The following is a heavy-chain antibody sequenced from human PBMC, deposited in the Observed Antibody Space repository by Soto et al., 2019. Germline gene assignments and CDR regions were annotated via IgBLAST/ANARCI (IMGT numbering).Heavy chain of an antibody. V-gene: IGHV2-5*02. CDR2: IYGDDDK. CDR3: EHRRPDDFWDY. Sequence: QITLKESGPTLVKPTQTLTLTCTFSGFSLSTSGVGVGWIRQPPGKALEWLALIYGDDDKRYSPSLKSRLTITKDTSKGQVILTMTNMDPLDPAKYYCEHRRPDDFWDYSGQGTPVTVSS. J-gene: IGHJ4*02. D-gene: IGHD3-3*01. CDR1: GFSLSTSGVG.